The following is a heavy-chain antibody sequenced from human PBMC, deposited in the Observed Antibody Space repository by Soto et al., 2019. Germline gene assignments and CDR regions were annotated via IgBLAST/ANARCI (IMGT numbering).Heavy chain of an antibody. CDR1: GFSLNTGGVG. CDR2: VFWNDDK. D-gene: IGHD3-16*01. J-gene: IGHJ6*02. V-gene: IGHV2-5*01. Sequence: QITLKESGPSLVKATQTLTLTCTFTGFSLNTGGVGVGWIRQPPGKALEWLALVFWNDDKRYRPSLRSRIAITKDTSKHQGVLMITNMDPVDTATYFCAHRRSPNDYGWDVWGQGTTVTVSS. CDR3: AHRRSPNDYGWDV.